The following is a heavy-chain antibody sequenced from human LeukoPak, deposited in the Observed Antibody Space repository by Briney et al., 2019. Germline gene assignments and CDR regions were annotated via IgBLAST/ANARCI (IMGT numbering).Heavy chain of an antibody. CDR2: ISRTGNSI. J-gene: IGHJ4*02. CDR1: GFTFSDHY. D-gene: IGHD6-13*01. CDR3: ARGPYSSNWYVDY. Sequence: GGSLRLSCEVSGFTFSDHYMSWIRQAPGKGLEWISYISRTGNSIYYADSVKGRFTISRDSAKNSLYLQMNSLRAEDTAVYYCARGPYSSNWYVDYWGQGTLVTVAS. V-gene: IGHV3-11*04.